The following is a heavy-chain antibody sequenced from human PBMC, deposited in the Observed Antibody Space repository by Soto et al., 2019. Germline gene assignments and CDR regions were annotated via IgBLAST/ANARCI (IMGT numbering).Heavy chain of an antibody. J-gene: IGHJ6*02. CDR3: ARDYPISPPGIAAAGYYYYYGMDV. CDR2: ISSRSSYI. D-gene: IGHD6-13*01. V-gene: IGHV3-21*01. Sequence: EVQLVESGGGLVKPGGSLRPSCAASGFTFSSYSMNWVRQAPGKGLEWVSSISSRSSYIYYADSVKGRFTISRDNANNSLYLQMNSLRAEDTAVYYCARDYPISPPGIAAAGYYYYYGMDVWGQGTTVTVSS. CDR1: GFTFSSYS.